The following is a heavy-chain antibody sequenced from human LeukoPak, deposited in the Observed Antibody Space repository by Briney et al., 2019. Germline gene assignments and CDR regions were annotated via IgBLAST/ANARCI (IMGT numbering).Heavy chain of an antibody. CDR3: ARDEDVYSSGWSSGASDY. J-gene: IGHJ4*02. Sequence: GSLRLSCAASGFTFSNHAMHWVRQAPGKGLEWVALISYDGSNKYYADSVKGRFTISRDNSKNTLYLQMSSLRAEDTAVYFCARDEDVYSSGWSSGASDYWGQGTLVTVSS. CDR2: ISYDGSNK. CDR1: GFTFSNHA. D-gene: IGHD6-19*01. V-gene: IGHV3-30*04.